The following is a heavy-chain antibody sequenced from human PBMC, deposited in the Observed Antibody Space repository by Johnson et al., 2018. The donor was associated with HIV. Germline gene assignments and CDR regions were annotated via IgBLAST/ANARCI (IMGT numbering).Heavy chain of an antibody. J-gene: IGHJ3*02. Sequence: VQLVESGGGLVQPGGSLRLSCAASGFTFSNAWMSWVRQAPGKGLEWVGRIKSKTDGGTKDYAAPVKGRFTISSDDSKNTLYLQMNSLRAVDTAVYDCAKGIVVGVRAFDIWGQGTRVTVSS. CDR1: GFTFSNAW. D-gene: IGHD3-22*01. CDR2: IKSKTDGGTK. V-gene: IGHV3-15*01. CDR3: AKGIVVGVRAFDI.